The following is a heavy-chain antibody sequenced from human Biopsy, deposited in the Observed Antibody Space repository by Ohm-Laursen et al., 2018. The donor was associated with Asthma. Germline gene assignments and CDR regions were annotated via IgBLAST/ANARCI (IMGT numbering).Heavy chain of an antibody. CDR2: ISYDGSSI. CDR1: GFAVSRDH. J-gene: IGHJ4*02. D-gene: IGHD6-19*01. V-gene: IGHV3-30-3*01. CDR3: AREGVAGTHIED. Sequence: SLRLSCAAAGFAVSRDHMFWVRQAPGKGLEWVAVISYDGSSIYYADSVKGRFTISRDNSKNTLSLQMNSLTAEDTAVYYCAREGVAGTHIEDWGQGTLVTVSS.